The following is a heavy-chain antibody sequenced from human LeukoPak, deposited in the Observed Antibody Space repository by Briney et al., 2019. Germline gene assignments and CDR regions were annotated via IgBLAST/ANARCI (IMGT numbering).Heavy chain of an antibody. D-gene: IGHD6-19*01. Sequence: SETLSLTCTVSGGSISSSSYYWGWVRQPPGKGLEWIGSIYYSGSTYYNPSLKSRVTISVDTSKNQLSLKLSSVTAADTAVYYCARPIAVAGKAGFDYWGQGTLVTVSS. V-gene: IGHV4-39*07. CDR1: GGSISSSSYY. J-gene: IGHJ4*02. CDR3: ARPIAVAGKAGFDY. CDR2: IYYSGST.